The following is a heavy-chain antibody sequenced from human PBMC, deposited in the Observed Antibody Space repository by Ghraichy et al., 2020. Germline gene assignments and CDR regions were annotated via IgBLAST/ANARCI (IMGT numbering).Heavy chain of an antibody. J-gene: IGHJ6*02. CDR2: IWYDGSNK. Sequence: GGSLRLSCAASGFTFSSYGMHWVRQAPGKGLEWVAVIWYDGSNKYYADSVKGRFTISRDNSKNTLYLQMNSLRAEDTAVYYCARTLASDYYYGMDVWGQGTTVTVSS. CDR3: ARTLASDYYYGMDV. CDR1: GFTFSSYG. V-gene: IGHV3-33*01. D-gene: IGHD3-16*01.